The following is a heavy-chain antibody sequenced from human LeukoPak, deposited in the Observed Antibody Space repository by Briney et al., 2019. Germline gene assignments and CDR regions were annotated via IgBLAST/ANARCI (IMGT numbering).Heavy chain of an antibody. CDR2: ISSSGSTI. D-gene: IGHD3-10*01. Sequence: PGGSLRLSCAASGFTFNIYEMSWVRQAPGKGLEWVSYISSSGSTIYYADSVKGRFTISRDNAKKSLHLQMNSLRAEDTAVYYCARTGSGSYFRYWGQGTLVTVSS. J-gene: IGHJ4*02. V-gene: IGHV3-48*03. CDR3: ARTGSGSYFRY. CDR1: GFTFNIYE.